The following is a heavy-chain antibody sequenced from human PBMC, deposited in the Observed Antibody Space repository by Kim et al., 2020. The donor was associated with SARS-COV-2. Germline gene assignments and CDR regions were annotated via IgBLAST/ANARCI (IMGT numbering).Heavy chain of an antibody. CDR3: ARAILEQQLVPFDY. D-gene: IGHD6-13*01. V-gene: IGHV3-21*06. CDR2: ISSSSSYI. Sequence: GGSLRLSCVASGFTFSTYSMNWVRQAPGKGLEWVSSISSSSSYIYYADSVKSRFTISRDNAKNSLYLQMNSLRADDTAVYYCARAILEQQLVPFDYWGQGILVTVSS. CDR1: GFTFSTYS. J-gene: IGHJ4*02.